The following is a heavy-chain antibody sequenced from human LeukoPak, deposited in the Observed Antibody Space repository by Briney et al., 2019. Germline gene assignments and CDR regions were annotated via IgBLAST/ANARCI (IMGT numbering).Heavy chain of an antibody. V-gene: IGHV3-30*03. CDR2: ISYDGSNK. CDR1: GFTFSSYS. CDR3: ARGGDGYGKFDY. D-gene: IGHD5-24*01. Sequence: PGGSLRLSCAASGFTFSSYSMNWVRQAPGKGLEWVAVISYDGSNKYYADSVKGRFTISRDNSKNTLYLQMNSLRAEDTAVYYCARGGDGYGKFDYWGQGTLVTVSS. J-gene: IGHJ4*02.